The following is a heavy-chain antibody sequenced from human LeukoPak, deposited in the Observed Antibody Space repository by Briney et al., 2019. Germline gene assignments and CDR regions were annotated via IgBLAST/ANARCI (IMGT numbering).Heavy chain of an antibody. CDR3: AKVSGTYYFFDS. J-gene: IGHJ4*02. CDR1: GFTFSSYA. V-gene: IGHV3-23*01. Sequence: TGGSLRLSYAASGFTFSSYAMNWVRLAPGKGLEWVSTISNTGGDIYYADSVKGRFTISRDNSRNTLYLQMNSLRAEDTAVYYCAKVSGTYYFFDSWGQGTLVTVSS. D-gene: IGHD3-10*01. CDR2: ISNTGGDI.